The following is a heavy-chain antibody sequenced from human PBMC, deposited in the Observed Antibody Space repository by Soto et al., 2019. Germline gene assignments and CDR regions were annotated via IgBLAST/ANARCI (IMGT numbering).Heavy chain of an antibody. V-gene: IGHV4-4*02. CDR2: IYHSGST. Sequence: SETLSLTCAVSGGSIGSSNWWSWVRQPPGKGLEWIGEIYHSGSTNYNPSLKSRVTISVDKSKNQFSLKLSSVTAADTAVYYCARARRKEPYYYYGMDVWGQGTTVTVSS. D-gene: IGHD1-1*01. CDR1: GGSIGSSNW. J-gene: IGHJ6*02. CDR3: ARARRKEPYYYYGMDV.